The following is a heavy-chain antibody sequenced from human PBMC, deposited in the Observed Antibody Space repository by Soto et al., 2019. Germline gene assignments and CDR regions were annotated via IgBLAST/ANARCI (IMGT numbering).Heavy chain of an antibody. J-gene: IGHJ4*02. CDR3: GKDHSGISMVRGVIIKGSYYFDY. CDR2: ISGSGGST. V-gene: IGHV3-23*01. CDR1: GFTFSSYA. D-gene: IGHD3-10*01. Sequence: GVSLRLSCAASGFTFSSYAMSWVRQAPGKGLEWVSAISGSGGSTYYADSVKGRFTISRDNSKNTLYLQMNSLRAEDTAVYYCGKDHSGISMVRGVIIKGSYYFDYWGQGTLVTVSS.